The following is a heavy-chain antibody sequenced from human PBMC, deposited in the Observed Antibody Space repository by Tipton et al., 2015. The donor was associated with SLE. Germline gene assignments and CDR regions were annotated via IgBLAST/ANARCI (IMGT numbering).Heavy chain of an antibody. D-gene: IGHD5-12*01. CDR3: ARKLASIDDAFDI. CDR2: INHSGST. CDR1: GGSFSGYY. Sequence: TLSLTCAVYGGSFSGYYWNWIRQPPGKGLEWIGKINHSGSTDYNPSLKSRVTISLDTSKNQFSLKLTSVSAFDTAVYYCARKLASIDDAFDIWGPGTVVTVSS. J-gene: IGHJ3*02. V-gene: IGHV4-34*01.